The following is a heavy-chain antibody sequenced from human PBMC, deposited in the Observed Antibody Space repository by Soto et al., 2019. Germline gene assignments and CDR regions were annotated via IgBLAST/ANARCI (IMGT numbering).Heavy chain of an antibody. CDR3: AAQPGGGGY. V-gene: IGHV3-53*01. D-gene: IGHD2-2*01. CDR1: GFTVSNNY. J-gene: IGHJ4*02. Sequence: EVQLVESGGGLIQPGGSLRLSCAVSGFTVSNNYMSWVRQAPGKGLEGVSVIYSGGYTAYGDSVKGRFTISRDNSKNNHYLKMNGLGADAPAGYYGAAQPGGGGYWGQGTLVTVSS. CDR2: IYSGGYT.